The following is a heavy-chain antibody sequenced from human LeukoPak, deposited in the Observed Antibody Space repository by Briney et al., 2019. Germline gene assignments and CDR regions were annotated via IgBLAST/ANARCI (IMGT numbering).Heavy chain of an antibody. V-gene: IGHV4-39*01. CDR1: GGSISSSSYY. Sequence: TSETLSLTCTVSGGSISSSSYYWGWIRQPPGKGLEWIGSIYYSGSTYYNPSLKSRVTISVDTSKNQFSLKLSSVTAADTAVYYCARHNDIVVVVAASDDAFDIWGQGTMVTVSS. CDR2: IYYSGST. J-gene: IGHJ3*02. D-gene: IGHD2-15*01. CDR3: ARHNDIVVVVAASDDAFDI.